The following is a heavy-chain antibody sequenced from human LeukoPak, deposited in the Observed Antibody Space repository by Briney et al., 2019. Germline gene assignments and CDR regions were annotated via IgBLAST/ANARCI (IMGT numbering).Heavy chain of an antibody. V-gene: IGHV3-11*04. CDR3: ARAQYYYDSSGYWP. D-gene: IGHD3-22*01. CDR2: ISSSGSTI. J-gene: IGHJ5*02. CDR1: GFTFSDYY. Sequence: GGSLRLSCAASGFTFSDYYMSWIRQAPGKGLEWVSYISSSGSTIYYADSVKGRFTISRDNAKNSLYLQMNSLRAEDTAVYYCARAQYYYDSSGYWPWGQGTLVTVSS.